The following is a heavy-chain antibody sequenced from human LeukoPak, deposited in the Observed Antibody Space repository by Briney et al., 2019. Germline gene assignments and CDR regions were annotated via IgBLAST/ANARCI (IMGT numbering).Heavy chain of an antibody. CDR2: MNPNSGNT. CDR1: GYTFTSYD. Sequence: GASVKVFCKASGYTFTSYDINWVRQAPGQGPEWMGWMNPNSGNTDYAQKFQGRVTITRNTSISTAYMELSSLRSEDTAVYYCARKVTAIRGDWFHPWGQGTLVTVSS. V-gene: IGHV1-8*01. J-gene: IGHJ5*02. CDR3: ARKVTAIRGDWFHP. D-gene: IGHD2-21*02.